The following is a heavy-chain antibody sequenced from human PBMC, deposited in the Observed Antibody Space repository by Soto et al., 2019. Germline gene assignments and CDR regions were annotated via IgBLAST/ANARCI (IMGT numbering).Heavy chain of an antibody. D-gene: IGHD3-16*01. Sequence: QVQLVQSGAEVKKPGASVKVSCKASGYIFTNYHISWVRQAPGQGLEWMGWISPYNGNTNYVQKLQGRVTMTTDTATTTAYMELRSLRSDDTAVDYCARDEFYWGSGYYGMDVWGQGTTVIVSS. CDR3: ARDEFYWGSGYYGMDV. J-gene: IGHJ6*02. CDR1: GYIFTNYH. CDR2: ISPYNGNT. V-gene: IGHV1-18*01.